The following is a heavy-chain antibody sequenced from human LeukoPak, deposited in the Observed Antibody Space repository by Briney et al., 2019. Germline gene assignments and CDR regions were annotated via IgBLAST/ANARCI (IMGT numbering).Heavy chain of an antibody. CDR1: GYSISSGYY. V-gene: IGHV4-38-2*02. CDR3: ASETPNLPGLDI. J-gene: IGHJ3*02. CDR2: IYHSGST. Sequence: SETLSLTCTVSGYSISSGYYWGWIRQPPGKGLEWIGSIYHSGSTYYNPFLKSRVTISVDTSKNQFSLKLSSVTAADTAVYYSASETPNLPGLDIWGQGTMVTVSS. D-gene: IGHD1-14*01.